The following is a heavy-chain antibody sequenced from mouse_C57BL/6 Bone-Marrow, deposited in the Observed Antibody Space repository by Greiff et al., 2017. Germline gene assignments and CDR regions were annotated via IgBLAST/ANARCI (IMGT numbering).Heavy chain of an antibody. CDR2: ISGGGGNT. V-gene: IGHV5-9*01. Sequence: VQLKESGGGLVKPGGSLKLSCAASGFTFSSYTMSWVRQTPEKRLEWVATISGGGGNTYYPDSVKGRFTISRDNAKNTLYLQMSSLRSEDTALYYCASPLYYYGSSYSYWYFDVWGTGTTVTVSS. CDR3: ASPLYYYGSSYSYWYFDV. D-gene: IGHD1-1*01. J-gene: IGHJ1*03. CDR1: GFTFSSYT.